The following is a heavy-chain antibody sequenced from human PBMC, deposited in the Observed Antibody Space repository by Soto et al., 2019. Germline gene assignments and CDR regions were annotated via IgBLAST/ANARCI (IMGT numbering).Heavy chain of an antibody. J-gene: IGHJ6*02. CDR3: VRVVTAYYYYYYVMDV. D-gene: IGHD2-21*02. V-gene: IGHV3-7*03. CDR1: GFTFSSSW. CDR2: IKCDGSEK. Sequence: PGGSLRLSCAASGFTFSSSWMHWVCQAPEKGQEWVADIKCDGSEKYYVDSVKGRLTISRDNAKNSLYLQVNSLRAEDMTVYYCVRVVTAYYYYYYVMDVWGQGTTVTVSS.